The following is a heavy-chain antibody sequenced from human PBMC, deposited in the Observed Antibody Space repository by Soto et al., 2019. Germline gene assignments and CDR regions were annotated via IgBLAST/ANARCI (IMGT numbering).Heavy chain of an antibody. J-gene: IGHJ6*02. CDR1: GFTFSTNW. V-gene: IGHV3-74*01. CDR3: ARGGVIVVGLDV. D-gene: IGHD3-22*01. Sequence: PGGSLRLSCAGTGFTFSTNWMHWVRQAPGKGLEWVSRIKTDGTITGYADSVKGRFTISRDNAKNTLYLQMNSLRAEDTAVYYCARGGVIVVGLDVWGQGTTVTVSS. CDR2: IKTDGTIT.